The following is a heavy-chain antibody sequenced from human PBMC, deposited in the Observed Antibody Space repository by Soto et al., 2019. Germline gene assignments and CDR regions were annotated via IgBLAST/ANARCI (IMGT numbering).Heavy chain of an antibody. J-gene: IGHJ6*02. CDR3: ARVGLEKRYIYYGMDV. CDR1: GFPFSRHA. Sequence: QVQLVESGGDVVQPGTSLRLSCAASGFPFSRHAMHWVRQAPGKGLEWVAGISYDGSNKLYGDATRGRFAMSRDDVSKTLYLHLTSLRAEDTAVYFCARVGLEKRYIYYGMDVWGQGTTVTVSS. V-gene: IGHV3-30*09. CDR2: ISYDGSNK. D-gene: IGHD1-1*01.